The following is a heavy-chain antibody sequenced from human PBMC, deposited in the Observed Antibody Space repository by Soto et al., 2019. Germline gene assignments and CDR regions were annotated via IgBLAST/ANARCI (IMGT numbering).Heavy chain of an antibody. J-gene: IGHJ4*02. CDR1: GYIFSDYC. D-gene: IGHD3-22*01. V-gene: IGHV1-2*02. CDR3: ARDRSPVMSGYYYA. Sequence: QVHLEQSAAAVKKPGASVKVSCKTSGYIFSDYCIHWVRQAPGQGLEWLGWMNPDSGATSYAPKFQGRVTLTRDTSVTTAYMALSGLMFDDTATYYCARDRSPVMSGYYYAWGQGTLLAVSS. CDR2: MNPDSGAT.